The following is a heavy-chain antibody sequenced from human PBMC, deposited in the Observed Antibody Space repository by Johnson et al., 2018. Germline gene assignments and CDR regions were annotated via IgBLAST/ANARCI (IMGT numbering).Heavy chain of an antibody. J-gene: IGHJ6*03. CDR1: GGSFSSSHW. CDR2: FYQGGST. Sequence: QVQLQESGPGLVKPSGTLSLLCAVSGGSFSSSHWCSWFRQPPGKGLEWIGEFYQGGSTTSHPSLKRRVTMSVDMSKNPFSLNLTSVTAADTAVYYCARDEGSGRGSYYYYLDGWGKGTTVTVSS. V-gene: IGHV4-4*02. CDR3: ARDEGSGRGSYYYYLDG. D-gene: IGHD3-10*01.